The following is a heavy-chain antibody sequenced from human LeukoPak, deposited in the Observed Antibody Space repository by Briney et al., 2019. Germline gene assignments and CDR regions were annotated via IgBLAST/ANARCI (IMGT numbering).Heavy chain of an antibody. Sequence: ASVKVSCKATSRISWVRQAPGQGLEWMGWIGTYGGDTYNAQKFQGRITVTTNTSTSTVYMELRNLRSDDTAVYYCARDLWNFYDASGYNRDFDSWGQGTLVTVSS. D-gene: IGHD3-22*01. J-gene: IGHJ5*01. CDR1: TSR. V-gene: IGHV1-18*01. CDR3: ARDLWNFYDASGYNRDFDS. CDR2: IGTYGGDT.